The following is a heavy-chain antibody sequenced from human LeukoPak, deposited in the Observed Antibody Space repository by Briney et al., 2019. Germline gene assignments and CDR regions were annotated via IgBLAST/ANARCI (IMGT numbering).Heavy chain of an antibody. CDR2: IISDGSSA. CDR1: GSTFSSYW. D-gene: IGHD3-10*01. CDR3: TRDRRYGGMDV. Sequence: GGSLRLSCAASGSTFSSYWMHWVRQAPGKGLVWVSRIISDGSSATHADSVKGRFTMSRDNAKNMLYLQMNSLRAEDTAVYYCTRDRRYGGMDVWGQGTTVTVSS. J-gene: IGHJ6*02. V-gene: IGHV3-74*01.